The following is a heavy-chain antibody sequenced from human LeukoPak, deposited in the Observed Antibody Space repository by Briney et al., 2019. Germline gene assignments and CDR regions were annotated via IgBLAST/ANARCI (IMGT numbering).Heavy chain of an antibody. CDR1: GFTFSRYW. D-gene: IGHD3-10*01. CDR3: ARDRGVQPH. V-gene: IGHV3-74*01. Sequence: GGSLRLSCEASGFTFSRYWMHWVRQAPGKGLVWVSRIKSDGKTNYADSVKGRFTISRDNAKNTVSLQMDSLRAEDTAVYYCARDRGVQPHWGQGTLVTVSS. J-gene: IGHJ4*02. CDR2: IKSDGKT.